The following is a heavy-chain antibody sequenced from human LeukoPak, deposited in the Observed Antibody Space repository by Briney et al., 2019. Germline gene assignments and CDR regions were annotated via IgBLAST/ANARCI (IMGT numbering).Heavy chain of an antibody. CDR3: ARSTFDIVVVPAAIDY. Sequence: ASVKVSCKASGYTFTSYGISWVRQAPGQGLEWMGWISAYNGNTNYAQKLQGRVTMTTDTSTSTAYMELRSLRSDDTAVYCCARSTFDIVVVPAAIDYWGQGTLVTVSS. V-gene: IGHV1-18*01. CDR2: ISAYNGNT. CDR1: GYTFTSYG. D-gene: IGHD2-2*01. J-gene: IGHJ4*02.